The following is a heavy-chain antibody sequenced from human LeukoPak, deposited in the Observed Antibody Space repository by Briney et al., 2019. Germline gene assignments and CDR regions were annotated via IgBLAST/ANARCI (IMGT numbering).Heavy chain of an antibody. J-gene: IGHJ5*02. CDR3: AKDHDSSGYQPNWFDP. Sequence: PGGSLRLSCAASGFTFSSYAMSWVRQAPGKGLEWVSAISGSGGSTYYADSVKGRFTISRDNSKNTLYLQMNSLRAEDTAVYYCAKDHDSSGYQPNWFDPWGQGTLVTVSS. CDR1: GFTFSSYA. D-gene: IGHD3-22*01. CDR2: ISGSGGST. V-gene: IGHV3-23*01.